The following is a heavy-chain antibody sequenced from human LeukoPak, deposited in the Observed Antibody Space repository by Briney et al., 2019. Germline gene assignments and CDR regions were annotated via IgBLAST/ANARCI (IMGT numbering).Heavy chain of an antibody. V-gene: IGHV4-61*02. CDR1: GGSISSSSYY. CDR3: ARDIYGSSWYGLFDY. D-gene: IGHD6-13*01. Sequence: SETLSLTCTVSGGSISSSSYYWSWIRQPAGKGPEWIGRIYSSGSTNYNPSLKSRVTISVDTSKNQFSLELSSVTAADTAVYYCARDIYGSSWYGLFDYWGQGTLVTVSS. CDR2: IYSSGST. J-gene: IGHJ4*02.